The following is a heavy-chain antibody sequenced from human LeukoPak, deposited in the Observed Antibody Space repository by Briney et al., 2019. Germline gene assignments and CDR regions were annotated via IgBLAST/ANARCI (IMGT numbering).Heavy chain of an antibody. CDR1: GSTFSSYW. CDR2: INSDGSST. Sequence: GGPLRLSCAASGSTFSSYWMHWVRHAPGKGLVWVSRINSDGSSTSYADSVKGRFTISRDNAKNTLYLQMNSLRAEDTAVYYCASMVRGVISSDYWGQGTLVTVSS. D-gene: IGHD3-10*01. J-gene: IGHJ4*02. CDR3: ASMVRGVISSDY. V-gene: IGHV3-74*01.